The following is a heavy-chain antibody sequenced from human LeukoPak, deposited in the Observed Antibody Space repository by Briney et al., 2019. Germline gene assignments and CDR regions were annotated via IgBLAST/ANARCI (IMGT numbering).Heavy chain of an antibody. CDR3: ARETLGDSSGYFDY. J-gene: IGHJ4*02. D-gene: IGHD3-22*01. CDR1: GGSIGSGPYY. CDR2: IYYSGST. Sequence: SETLSLTCTVSGGSIGSGPYYWGWIRQPPGKGLEWIGSIYYSGSTYYNPSLKSRVTISVDTSKNQFSLKLSSVTAADTAVYYCARETLGDSSGYFDYWGQGTLVTVSS. V-gene: IGHV4-39*07.